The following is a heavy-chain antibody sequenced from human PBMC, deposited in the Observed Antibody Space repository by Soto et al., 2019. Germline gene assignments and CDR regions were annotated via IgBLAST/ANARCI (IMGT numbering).Heavy chain of an antibody. V-gene: IGHV3-30*18. J-gene: IGHJ4*02. Sequence: AASLRLSCAASGFTFSSYGMHWVLQAPGKGLEWVAVISYDGSNKYYADSVKGRFTISRDNSKNTLYLQINSLRAEDTAVYYCEKGRTGTTPIQLDYWGQGTLVTVSS. CDR3: EKGRTGTTPIQLDY. CDR2: ISYDGSNK. CDR1: GFTFSSYG. D-gene: IGHD1-7*01.